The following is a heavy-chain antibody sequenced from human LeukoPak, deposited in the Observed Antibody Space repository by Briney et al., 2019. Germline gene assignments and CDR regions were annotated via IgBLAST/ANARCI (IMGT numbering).Heavy chain of an antibody. D-gene: IGHD3-16*02. CDR1: GYTFTGYH. Sequence: ASVKVSCKTTGYTFTGYHLHWVRQTPGQGLEWMAWIQSDSGDTNYAQKFQGRVTVTRDKFTRTSYIEVDRLSSDDTAVYYCARDLTGDLYTFFDYWGQGTLVTVSS. CDR2: IQSDSGDT. J-gene: IGHJ4*02. CDR3: ARDLTGDLYTFFDY. V-gene: IGHV1-2*02.